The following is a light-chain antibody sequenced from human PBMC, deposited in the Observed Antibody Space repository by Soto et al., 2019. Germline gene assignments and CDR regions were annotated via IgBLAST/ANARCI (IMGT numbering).Light chain of an antibody. V-gene: IGKV3-11*01. CDR2: DAS. CDR1: QSIRHF. CDR3: QHRSTWWT. Sequence: EIVLTQSPATLSLSPGDRATLSCRASQSIRHFLAWYQHVPGQAPRLLIYDASNRASSIPARFSGSGYGSDFTLTISALEPEDSAVYYCQHRSTWWTFGQGTKVDIK. J-gene: IGKJ1*01.